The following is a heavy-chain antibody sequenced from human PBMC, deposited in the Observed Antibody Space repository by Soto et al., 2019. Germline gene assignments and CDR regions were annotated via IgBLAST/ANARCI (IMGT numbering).Heavy chain of an antibody. J-gene: IGHJ6*02. V-gene: IGHV1-46*01. Sequence: GASVKVSCKASGYTFTSYYMHWVRQAPGQGLEWMGIINPSGGSTSYAQKFQGRVTMTRDTSTSTVYMELSSLRSEDTAVYYCARSHAYCSSTSCYPPDPYGMDVWGQGTTVTVSS. CDR1: GYTFTSYY. D-gene: IGHD2-2*01. CDR3: ARSHAYCSSTSCYPPDPYGMDV. CDR2: INPSGGST.